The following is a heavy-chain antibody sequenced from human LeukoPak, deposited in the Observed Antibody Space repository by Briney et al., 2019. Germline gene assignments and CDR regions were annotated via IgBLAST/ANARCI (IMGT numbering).Heavy chain of an antibody. D-gene: IGHD6-13*01. CDR3: ASRQQLDDAFDI. CDR1: GFTFSSYS. V-gene: IGHV3-48*04. Sequence: GGSLRLSCAASGFTFSSYSMNWVRQAPGKGLGWVSYISSSGSTIYYADSVKGRFTIPRDNAKNSLYLQMNSLRAEDTAVYYCASRQQLDDAFDIWGQGTMVTVSS. CDR2: ISSSGSTI. J-gene: IGHJ3*02.